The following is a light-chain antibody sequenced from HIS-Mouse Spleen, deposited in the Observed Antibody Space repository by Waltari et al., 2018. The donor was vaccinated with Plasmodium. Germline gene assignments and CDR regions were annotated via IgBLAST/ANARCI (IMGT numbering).Light chain of an antibody. J-gene: IGLJ3*02. V-gene: IGLV3-19*01. Sequence: SSELTQDPAVSVALGQTVRITCQGDRLRSYYARWYQQKPGPAPVLVIYGKNNRPSGIPDRFSGSSSGNTASLTITGAQAEDEADYYCNSRDSSGNHQVFGGGTKLTVL. CDR3: NSRDSSGNHQV. CDR2: GKN. CDR1: RLRSYY.